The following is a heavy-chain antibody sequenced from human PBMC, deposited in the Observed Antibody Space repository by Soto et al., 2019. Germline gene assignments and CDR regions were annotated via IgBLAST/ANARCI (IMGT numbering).Heavy chain of an antibody. CDR1: GFSIRKYW. J-gene: IGHJ4*02. CDR3: AIQDCTNDVCLEAAVTVGGALEY. D-gene: IGHD2-8*01. Sequence: EVQLVESGGGLVQPGEALRLACAASGFSIRKYWMHWVRQAPGKGPVWVSYISGDGTTTDYAGSVKGRFTISRDNAKIPLFLQMDSLRVEDTAIYFCAIQDCTNDVCLEAAVTVGGALEYWGRGAQVTVSS. CDR2: ISGDGTTT. V-gene: IGHV3-74*01.